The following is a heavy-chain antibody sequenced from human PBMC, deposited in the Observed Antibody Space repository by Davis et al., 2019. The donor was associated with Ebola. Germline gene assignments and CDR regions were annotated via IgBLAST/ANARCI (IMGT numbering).Heavy chain of an antibody. CDR3: ARAPLELVYYGMDV. Sequence: PGGSLRLSCAASGFTFSSYGMHWVRQAPGKGLEWAAVIWYDGSNKHYADSVKGRFTISRDNSKNTLYLQMNSLRAEDTAVYYCARAPLELVYYGMDVWGKGTTVTVSS. CDR2: IWYDGSNK. V-gene: IGHV3-33*01. CDR1: GFTFSSYG. D-gene: IGHD1-7*01. J-gene: IGHJ6*04.